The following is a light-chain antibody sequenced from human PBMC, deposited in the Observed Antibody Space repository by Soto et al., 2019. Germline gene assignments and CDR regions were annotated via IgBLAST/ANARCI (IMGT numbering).Light chain of an antibody. Sequence: EIVMTQSPATLSVSPGERATLSCRASQSVSSYLAWYQQKPGLPPRLLIHDASTRATGIPDRFSGSGSGTDFTLTISSLQSADFAVYYCQLYSFWPPLYMFGRGTKLEIK. CDR1: QSVSSY. CDR3: QLYSFWPPLYM. CDR2: DAS. V-gene: IGKV3-15*01. J-gene: IGKJ2*01.